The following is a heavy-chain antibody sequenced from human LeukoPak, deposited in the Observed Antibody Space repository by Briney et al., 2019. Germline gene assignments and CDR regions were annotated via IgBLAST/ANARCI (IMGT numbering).Heavy chain of an antibody. J-gene: IGHJ4*02. Sequence: PSETLSLTCTVSGGSISSGDYYWSWIRQPPGKGLEWIGYIYYSGSTYYNPSLKSRVTISVDTSKDQFSLKLSSVTAADTAVYYCARDSTGNQNGQIDSSGWHFDYWGQGTLVTVSS. CDR3: ARDSTGNQNGQIDSSGWHFDY. CDR1: GGSISSGDYY. D-gene: IGHD6-19*01. CDR2: IYYSGST. V-gene: IGHV4-30-4*08.